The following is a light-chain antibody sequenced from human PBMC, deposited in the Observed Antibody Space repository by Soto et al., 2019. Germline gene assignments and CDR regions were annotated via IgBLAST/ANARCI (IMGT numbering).Light chain of an antibody. V-gene: IGKV1-5*03. CDR2: RAS. Sequence: DIQMTQSPSTLSASDGDRVTIPCRASQDIGTWLAWYQQKPEKAPKVLIYRASHLESGVPSRFSASGSGTDFTLTISSLEPDDFATYYCQQYNSYSFGQGTKVDIK. J-gene: IGKJ1*01. CDR3: QQYNSYS. CDR1: QDIGTW.